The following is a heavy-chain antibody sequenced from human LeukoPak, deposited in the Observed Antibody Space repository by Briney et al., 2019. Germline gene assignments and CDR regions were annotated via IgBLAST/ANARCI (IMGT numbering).Heavy chain of an antibody. Sequence: ASVKLSSQASGYTFTGFYMHWERQAPGQGLEWMGWINPNNGVTNNAQKLQSRVTMTRDTSISTASMELSRLRSDDTAVYYCARADSSTWYWWFDPWGQGTLVTVSS. J-gene: IGHJ5*02. CDR1: GYTFTGFY. CDR3: ARADSSTWYWWFDP. D-gene: IGHD6-13*01. V-gene: IGHV1-2*02. CDR2: INPNNGVT.